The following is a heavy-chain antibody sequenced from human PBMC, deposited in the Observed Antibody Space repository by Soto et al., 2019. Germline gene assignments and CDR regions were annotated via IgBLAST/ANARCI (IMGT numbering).Heavy chain of an antibody. CDR2: FRAGGDDGTT. CDR3: AKKVNSGSGSQYFDY. V-gene: IGHV3-23*01. J-gene: IGHJ4*02. Sequence: SGGSLRLSCVASGFTFSCYSMSWVRQAPGKGLEWVSGFRAGGDDGTTYYADSVKGRFTISIDNSKNTLFLQMNSLRAEDTAIYYCAKKVNSGSGSQYFDYFGQGTLVTVSS. D-gene: IGHD3-10*01. CDR1: GFTFSCYS.